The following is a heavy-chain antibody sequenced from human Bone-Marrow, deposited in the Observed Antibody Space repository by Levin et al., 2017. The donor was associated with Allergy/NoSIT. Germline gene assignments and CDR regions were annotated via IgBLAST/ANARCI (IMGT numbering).Heavy chain of an antibody. V-gene: IGHV3-30*18. J-gene: IGHJ4*02. D-gene: IGHD1-7*01. CDR3: AKGRITGSLELLGY. CDR1: GFTFSSYG. Sequence: GESLKISCAASGFTFSSYGMHWVRQAPGKGLEWVAVISYDGSNKYYADSVKGRFTISRDNSKNTLYLQMNSLRAEDTAVYYCAKGRITGSLELLGYWGQGTLVTVSS. CDR2: ISYDGSNK.